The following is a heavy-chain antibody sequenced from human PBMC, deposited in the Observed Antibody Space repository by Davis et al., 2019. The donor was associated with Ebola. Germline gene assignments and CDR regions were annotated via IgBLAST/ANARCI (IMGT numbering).Heavy chain of an antibody. D-gene: IGHD1-7*01. CDR2: ISSSGSTI. CDR3: TTDNNWNYRSVDY. J-gene: IGHJ4*02. V-gene: IGHV3-48*03. Sequence: GESLKISCAASGFTFSSYEMNWVRQAPGKGLEWVSYISSSGSTIYYADSVKGRFTISRDNSKNTLYLQMNSLRAEDTAVYYCTTDNNWNYRSVDYWGQGTLVTVSS. CDR1: GFTFSSYE.